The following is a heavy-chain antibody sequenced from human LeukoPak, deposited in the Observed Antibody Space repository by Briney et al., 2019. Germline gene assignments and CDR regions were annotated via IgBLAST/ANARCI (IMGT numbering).Heavy chain of an antibody. D-gene: IGHD1-1*01. V-gene: IGHV3-23*01. Sequence: PGGSLRLSCASSGFTFNNYAMTWVRQAPGKGLECVSSITASGGSTYCADSVKGRFTISRDNSKNTLYLQMSSLRAEDTAVYYCARDYPTSGIVTIFDYWGQGTLVTVSS. CDR2: ITASGGST. CDR3: ARDYPTSGIVTIFDY. CDR1: GFTFNNYA. J-gene: IGHJ4*02.